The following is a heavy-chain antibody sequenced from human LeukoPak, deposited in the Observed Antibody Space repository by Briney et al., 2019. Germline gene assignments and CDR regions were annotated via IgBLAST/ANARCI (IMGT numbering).Heavy chain of an antibody. Sequence: SETLSHTCTVSGGSISSYYWSWIRQPPGKGLGWIGYIYYSGTTNYNPSLKSRVTISVDTSKNQFSLKLSSVTAADTAVYYCARGVYIAAAQYGYWGQGTLVTVSS. CDR1: GGSISSYY. CDR3: ARGVYIAAAQYGY. CDR2: IYYSGTT. D-gene: IGHD6-13*01. J-gene: IGHJ4*02. V-gene: IGHV4-59*01.